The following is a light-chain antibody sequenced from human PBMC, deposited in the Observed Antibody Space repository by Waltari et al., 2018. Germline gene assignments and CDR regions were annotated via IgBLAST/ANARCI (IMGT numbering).Light chain of an antibody. V-gene: IGLV8-61*01. J-gene: IGLJ3*02. CDR2: KGN. CDR1: SGSLSSTSY. CDR3: LLYMGSGIWV. Sequence: QTVVTQEPSLAVSPGGTVTLTCALSSGSLSSTSYASWYQQSPGQTPRTLVYKGNIRSSGVPGRLSGSILGNKAVLTITGAQADDESDYYCLLYMGSGIWVFGGGTKLTVL.